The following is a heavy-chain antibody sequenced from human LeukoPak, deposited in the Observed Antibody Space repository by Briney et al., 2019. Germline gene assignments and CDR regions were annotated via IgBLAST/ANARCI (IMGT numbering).Heavy chain of an antibody. V-gene: IGHV4-30-2*01. CDR2: IYHSGST. J-gene: IGHJ5*02. D-gene: IGHD1-26*01. CDR3: AREDPGYSGSHT. CDR1: GGSISSGGYY. Sequence: SSQTLSLTCTVSGGSISSGGYYWSWIRQPPGKGLEWIGYIYHSGSTYYNPSLKSRVTISVDKSKNQFSLKLSSVTAADTAVYYCAREDPGYSGSHTWGQGTLVTVSS.